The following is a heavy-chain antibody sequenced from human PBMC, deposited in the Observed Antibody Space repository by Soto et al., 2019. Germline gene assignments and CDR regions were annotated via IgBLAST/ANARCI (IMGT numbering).Heavy chain of an antibody. Sequence: VSCKASGRPFSSHAISWVRQSPGQGLVWMGGIIPIFGTANYAQKFQGRVPITADESTSTAYMELSSLRAEDTAVYYCARATFKMVWGVIITAGFDYWGQGTGVTVSS. CDR3: ARATFKMVWGVIITAGFDY. V-gene: IGHV1-69*01. CDR2: IIPIFGTA. D-gene: IGHD3-10*01. CDR1: GRPFSSHA. J-gene: IGHJ4*02.